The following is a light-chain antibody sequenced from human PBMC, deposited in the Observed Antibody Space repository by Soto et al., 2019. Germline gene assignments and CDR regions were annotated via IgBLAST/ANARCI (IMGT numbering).Light chain of an antibody. J-gene: IGLJ1*01. CDR1: SSDVGGYNY. CDR2: EVT. CDR3: SSYTGTYTLGV. Sequence: QSVLTQPRSVPGSPGQSVTISCTGTSSDVGGYNYVSWYQQLPGKAPKLMIYEVTKRSSGVPDRFSGSKSGNTASLTISGLQPEDEAHYYCSSYTGTYTLGVFGTGTKVTVL. V-gene: IGLV2-11*01.